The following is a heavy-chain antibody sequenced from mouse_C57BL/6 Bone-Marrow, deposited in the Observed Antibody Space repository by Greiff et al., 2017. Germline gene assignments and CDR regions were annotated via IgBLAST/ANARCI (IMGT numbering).Heavy chain of an antibody. CDR3: AREPPHYYGSSYWLAY. V-gene: IGHV1-69*01. CDR1: GYTFTSYW. CDR2: IDPSDSYT. J-gene: IGHJ3*01. Sequence: VQLQQPGAELVMPGASVKLSCKASGYTFTSYWMHWVKQRPGQGLEWIGEIDPSDSYTNYNQKFKGKSTLTVDKSSSTAYMQLSSLTSEDSAVYYCAREPPHYYGSSYWLAYWGQGTLVTVSA. D-gene: IGHD1-1*01.